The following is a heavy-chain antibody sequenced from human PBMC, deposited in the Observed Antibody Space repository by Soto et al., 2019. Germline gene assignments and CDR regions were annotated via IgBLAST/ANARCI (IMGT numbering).Heavy chain of an antibody. D-gene: IGHD6-19*01. J-gene: IGHJ4*02. CDR3: ASTSGYSSGWYFSY. Sequence: QVQLQESGPGLVKPSETLSLTCTVSGGSISSYYWSWIRQPPGKGLEWIGYIFYSGSTNYNPSLKSRVTISVDTSKTQFSLKLSSVTAADTAVYYCASTSGYSSGWYFSYWGQGTLVTVSS. V-gene: IGHV4-59*08. CDR2: IFYSGST. CDR1: GGSISSYY.